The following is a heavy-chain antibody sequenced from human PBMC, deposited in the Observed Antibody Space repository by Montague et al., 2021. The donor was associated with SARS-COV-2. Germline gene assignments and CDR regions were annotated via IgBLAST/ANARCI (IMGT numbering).Heavy chain of an antibody. D-gene: IGHD3-10*01. CDR3: ARLKFGPPPTGVDY. Sequence: QSGAEVKKPGESLKISCEGSGYSFTNYWIGWVRQMPGKGLEWMGIIYPGDSDTRYSPSFQGRVSISADKSFSTAYLQWSSLKASDSAIYCCARLKFGPPPTGVDYWGQGTLVTVSS. V-gene: IGHV5-51*03. J-gene: IGHJ4*02. CDR1: GYSFTNYW. CDR2: IYPGDSDT.